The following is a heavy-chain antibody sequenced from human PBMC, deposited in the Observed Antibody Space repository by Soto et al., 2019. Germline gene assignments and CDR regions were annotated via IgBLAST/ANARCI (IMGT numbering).Heavy chain of an antibody. CDR1: GIIFTGYD. Sequence: GGSLRLSCAPSGIIFTGYDMHWVRQARGKGLEWVSRIATGGDTYYSGSVKGRFIISRDSAKNSVYLQMNNLRAGDTAVYYCARAALPSTSLYGMDVWGQGTTVTVSS. J-gene: IGHJ6*02. V-gene: IGHV3-13*01. CDR3: ARAALPSTSLYGMDV. D-gene: IGHD3-3*02. CDR2: IATGGDT.